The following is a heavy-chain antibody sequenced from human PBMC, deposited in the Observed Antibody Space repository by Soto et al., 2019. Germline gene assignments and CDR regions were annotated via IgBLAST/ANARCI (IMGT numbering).Heavy chain of an antibody. J-gene: IGHJ5*02. CDR1: GYTFTSYG. V-gene: IGHV1-18*01. Sequence: QVQLVQSGAEVKKPGASVKVSCKASGYTFTSYGISWVRQAPGQGLEWMGWISAYNGNTNYAQRLQGRVTMTTDTSTSTAYMELRSLRSDDTAVYYCARLVAPSTVTTTGWFDPWGQGTLVTVSS. CDR3: ARLVAPSTVTTTGWFDP. CDR2: ISAYNGNT. D-gene: IGHD4-17*01.